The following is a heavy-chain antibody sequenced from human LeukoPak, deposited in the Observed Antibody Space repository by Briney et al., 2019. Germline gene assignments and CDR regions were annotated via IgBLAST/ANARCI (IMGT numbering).Heavy chain of an antibody. CDR2: TFYSGST. CDR1: GDSIGSYF. V-gene: IGHV4-59*01. CDR3: ARGLRMALNNWCDP. D-gene: IGHD5-24*01. Sequence: PSETLSLTCSVSGDSIGSYFWTWIRQSPGKGLEWIGYTFYSGSTHYNPSLKSRVTISVDKSKNQFSLKLSSVTAADTAVYYCARGLRMALNNWCDPCGQGTLVTVSS. J-gene: IGHJ5*02.